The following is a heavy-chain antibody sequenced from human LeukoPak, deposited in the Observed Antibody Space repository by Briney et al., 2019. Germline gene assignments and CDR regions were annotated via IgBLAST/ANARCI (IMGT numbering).Heavy chain of an antibody. CDR2: IYYSGTT. V-gene: IGHV4-39*07. CDR1: GGSISSNNYY. Sequence: SETLSLTCTVSGGSISSNNYYWGWIRQPPGKGLEWIGSIYYSGTTYYNPSLKSRVTISVDTSKNQFSLKLSSVTAADTAVFYCARDPQWELLTSPSFDIWGQGTMVTVSS. CDR3: ARDPQWELLTSPSFDI. D-gene: IGHD1-26*01. J-gene: IGHJ3*02.